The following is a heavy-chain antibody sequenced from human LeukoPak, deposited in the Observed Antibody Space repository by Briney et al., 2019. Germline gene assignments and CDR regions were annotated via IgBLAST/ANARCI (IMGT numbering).Heavy chain of an antibody. J-gene: IGHJ4*02. CDR2: ITSSGGDT. CDR3: ARGSRGTYDC. CDR1: GFTFSSYA. V-gene: IGHV3-23*01. D-gene: IGHD3-16*01. Sequence: GGSLRLSCAASGFTFSSYALAWVRQAPGKGLEWVSSITSSGGDTYYVDSVKGRFTISRDNSKNTLYLQMNSLRAEDTAVYYFARGSRGTYDCWGQGTLVTVSS.